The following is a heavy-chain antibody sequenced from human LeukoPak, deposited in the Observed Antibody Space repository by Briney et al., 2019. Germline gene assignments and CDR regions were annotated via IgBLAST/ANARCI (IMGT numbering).Heavy chain of an antibody. D-gene: IGHD2-21*02. V-gene: IGHV3-66*01. J-gene: IGHJ6*02. CDR3: ARSDPIYCGGDCYYYYYYGMDV. Sequence: GGSLRLSCAASGFTVSSNYMSWVRQAPGKGLEWVSVIYSGGSTYYADSVKGRSTISRDNSKNTLYLQMNSLRAEDTAVYYCARSDPIYCGGDCYYYYYYGMDVWGQGTTVTVSS. CDR2: IYSGGST. CDR1: GFTVSSNY.